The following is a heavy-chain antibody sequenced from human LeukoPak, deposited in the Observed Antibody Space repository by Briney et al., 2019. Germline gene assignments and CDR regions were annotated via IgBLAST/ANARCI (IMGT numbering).Heavy chain of an antibody. V-gene: IGHV1-69*05. J-gene: IGHJ4*02. CDR3: TGGGGYDSHFDY. Sequence: SVKVSCKTSGYTFSIYGISWVRQAPGQGIEWMGRIIPIFGTANYAQKFQGRVTITTDESTSTAYIELSSLRSEDTAVYYCTGGGGYDSHFDYWGPGTLVTVSS. D-gene: IGHD5-12*01. CDR1: GYTFSIYG. CDR2: IIPIFGTA.